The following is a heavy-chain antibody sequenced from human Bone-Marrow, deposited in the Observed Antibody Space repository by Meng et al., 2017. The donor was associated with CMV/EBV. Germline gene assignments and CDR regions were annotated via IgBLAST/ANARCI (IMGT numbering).Heavy chain of an antibody. D-gene: IGHD3-22*01. CDR1: GFTFSSYS. CDR2: ISSSSSTI. CDR3: ARDESPENYYDSSGYYYRNVYFDY. V-gene: IGHV3-48*04. J-gene: IGHJ4*02. Sequence: GVLKISCAASGFTFSSYSMNWVRQAPGKGLEWVSYISSSSSTIYYADSVKGRFTISRDNAKNSLYLQMNSLRAEDKAVYYCARDESPENYYDSSGYYYRNVYFDYWGQGTLVTVSS.